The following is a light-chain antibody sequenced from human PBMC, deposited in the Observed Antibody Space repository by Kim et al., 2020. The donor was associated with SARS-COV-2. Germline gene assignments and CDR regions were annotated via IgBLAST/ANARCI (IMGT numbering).Light chain of an antibody. V-gene: IGKV3-15*01. Sequence: EVVMTQSPATLSVSPGKSVTLSCRASESVRSNLAWYQQKPGQAPRLLLYSASTRATDIPARFSGSGSGTEFTLTISSLQSEDFAVYYCQQYDNWPPVTFGGGTKVDIK. CDR2: SAS. CDR1: ESVRSN. CDR3: QQYDNWPPVT. J-gene: IGKJ4*01.